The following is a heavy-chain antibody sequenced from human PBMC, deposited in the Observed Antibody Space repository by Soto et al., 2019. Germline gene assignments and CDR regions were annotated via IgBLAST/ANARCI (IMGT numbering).Heavy chain of an antibody. J-gene: IGHJ6*02. D-gene: IGHD2-2*01. CDR2: INPSGGIT. Sequence: GASVKVSCKASGYTLTSYYLHWVRQAPGQGPEWMGIINPSGGITNDAQKFQDRVTMTSDTSTSTVYMELSSLRSEDTAVYYCARWISTTRYYYYYGMDVWGHGTTVTVSS. CDR1: GYTLTSYY. V-gene: IGHV1-46*01. CDR3: ARWISTTRYYYYYGMDV.